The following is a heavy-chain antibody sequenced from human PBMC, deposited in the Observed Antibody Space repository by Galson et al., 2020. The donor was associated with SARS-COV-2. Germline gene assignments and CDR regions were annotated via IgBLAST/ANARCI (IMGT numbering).Heavy chain of an antibody. J-gene: IGHJ6*02. CDR3: ARGRIAAAGTLGDYYYYGMDV. CDR1: GGSFSGYY. V-gene: IGHV4-34*01. Sequence: SETLSLTCAVYGGSFSGYYWSWIRQPPGKGLEWIGEINHSGSTNHNPSLKSRVTLSVDTSKNQFSLKLSSVTAADTAVYYCARGRIAAAGTLGDYYYYGMDVWGQGTTVTVSS. CDR2: INHSGST. D-gene: IGHD6-13*01.